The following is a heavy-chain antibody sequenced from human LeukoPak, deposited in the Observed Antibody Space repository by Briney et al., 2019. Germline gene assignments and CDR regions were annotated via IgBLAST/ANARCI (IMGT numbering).Heavy chain of an antibody. J-gene: IGHJ3*02. CDR3: ARDRSNYYGSADIGEDAFDI. CDR1: GFTFGNYW. D-gene: IGHD3-10*01. Sequence: GGSLRLSCAASGFTFGNYWMSWVRQATGKGLEWVAVISYDGSNKYYADSVEGRFTISRDNSKNTLYLQMNSLRAEDTAVYYCARDRSNYYGSADIGEDAFDIWGQGTMVTVSS. V-gene: IGHV3-30-3*01. CDR2: ISYDGSNK.